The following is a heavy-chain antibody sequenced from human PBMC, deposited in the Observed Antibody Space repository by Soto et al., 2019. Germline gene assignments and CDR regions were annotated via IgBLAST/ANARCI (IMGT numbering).Heavy chain of an antibody. CDR3: ARPSGRFGIAGDGADA. D-gene: IGHD6-19*01. J-gene: IGHJ5*02. Sequence: QLKLQESGPGLVRPSETLSLTCTVSGGSIRDSNYYWGWIRQSPGKGLEWIVIVYYSGTTYYKPSLQSQVAFSVDTSKNQFSLSLRSVTSTDTAVYLCARPSGRFGIAGDGADAWCQGTRVTVSS. V-gene: IGHV4-39*01. CDR2: VYYSGTT. CDR1: GGSIRDSNYY.